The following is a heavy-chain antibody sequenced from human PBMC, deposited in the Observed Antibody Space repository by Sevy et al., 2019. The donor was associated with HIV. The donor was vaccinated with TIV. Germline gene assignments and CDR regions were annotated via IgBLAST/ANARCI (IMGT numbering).Heavy chain of an antibody. J-gene: IGHJ3*01. CDR1: GYSITSSHY. CDR3: ARHDDGLYSSSYDSFDF. CDR2: IYQSGST. Sequence: KQSQTLSLTCAVSGYSITSSHYWGWIRQPPGKGLEWIGSIYQSGSTYRNPSLKRRVTISLDTSKNQFSLELTSVTAADTAVYDCARHDDGLYSSSYDSFDFWGQGTMVTVSS. V-gene: IGHV4-38-2*01. D-gene: IGHD6-6*01.